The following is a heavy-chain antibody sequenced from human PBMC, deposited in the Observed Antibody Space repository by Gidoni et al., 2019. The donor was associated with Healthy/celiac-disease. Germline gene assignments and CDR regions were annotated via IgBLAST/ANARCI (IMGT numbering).Heavy chain of an antibody. Sequence: QVQLQESGPGLVKPSETLSLTCTVSGGSISSYYWSWIRQPPGKGLEWIGYIYYSGSTNYNPSLKSRVTISVDTSKNQFSLKLSSVTAADTAVYYCARGLERRGYYYYYGMDVWGQGTTVTVSS. CDR1: GGSISSYY. D-gene: IGHD1-1*01. V-gene: IGHV4-59*01. CDR2: IYYSGST. J-gene: IGHJ6*02. CDR3: ARGLERRGYYYYYGMDV.